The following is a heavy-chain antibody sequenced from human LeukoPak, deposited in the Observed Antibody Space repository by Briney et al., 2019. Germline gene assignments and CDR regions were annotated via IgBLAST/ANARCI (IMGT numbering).Heavy chain of an antibody. D-gene: IGHD3-10*01. CDR1: GFTFSSYA. CDR3: ANAIGWFGEYYYYMDV. Sequence: GGSLRLSCAASGFTFSSYAMSWVRQAPGKGLEWVSAISGSGGSTYYADSVKGRFTISRDNSKNTLYLQMNSLRAEDTAVYYCANAIGWFGEYYYYMDVWGKGPTVTVSS. V-gene: IGHV3-23*01. CDR2: ISGSGGST. J-gene: IGHJ6*03.